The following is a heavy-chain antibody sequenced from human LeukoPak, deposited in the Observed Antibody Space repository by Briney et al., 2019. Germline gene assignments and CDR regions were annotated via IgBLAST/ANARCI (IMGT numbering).Heavy chain of an antibody. CDR3: ARERYSSNLRYFDY. CDR1: GYTFTGYY. D-gene: IGHD6-19*01. J-gene: IGHJ4*02. Sequence: ASVKVSCKASGYTFTGYYMHWVRQAPGQGLEWMGRINPNSGGTNYAQKFQGRVTMTRDTSISTAYMELSSLRSDDPAVYYCARERYSSNLRYFDYWGQGTLVTVSS. CDR2: INPNSGGT. V-gene: IGHV1-2*06.